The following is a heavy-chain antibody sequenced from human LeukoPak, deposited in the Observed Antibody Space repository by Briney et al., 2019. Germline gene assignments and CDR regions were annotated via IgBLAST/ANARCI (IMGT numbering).Heavy chain of an antibody. V-gene: IGHV3-11*01. D-gene: IGHD5-18*01. J-gene: IGHJ4*02. CDR2: ISSSGSTI. CDR1: GFTFSDYY. CDR3: ARDRRIQLWSFDDY. Sequence: GGSLRLSCAASGFTFSDYYMSWIRQAPGKGLEWVSYISSSGSTIYYADSVKGRFTISRDNAKNSLYLQMNSLRAEDTAVYYCARDRRIQLWSFDDYWGQGTLVTVSS.